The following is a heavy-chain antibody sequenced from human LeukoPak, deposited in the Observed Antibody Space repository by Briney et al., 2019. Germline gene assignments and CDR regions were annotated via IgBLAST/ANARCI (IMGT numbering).Heavy chain of an antibody. D-gene: IGHD2-21*02. CDR2: INSDGSST. V-gene: IGHV3-74*01. CDR3: ARAPVQYCRGVCDAFDI. J-gene: IGHJ3*02. Sequence: PGGSLRLSCAASGFTFSNFWMHWVRKAPGKGLEWVSRINSDGSSTTYADSVKGRFTISRDNAKNTLYLQMNSLRAGDTAMFYCARAPVQYCRGVCDAFDIWGQGTMVSVLS. CDR1: GFTFSNFW.